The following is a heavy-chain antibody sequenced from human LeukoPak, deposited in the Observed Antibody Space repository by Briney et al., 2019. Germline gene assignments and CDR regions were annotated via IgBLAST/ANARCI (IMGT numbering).Heavy chain of an antibody. D-gene: IGHD3-10*01. CDR3: ARGGFRAYYCDS. V-gene: IGHV3-74*01. CDR1: GFTFSSYW. J-gene: IGHJ4*02. CDR2: INGDGSTT. Sequence: GGSLRLSCAASGFTFSSYWMHWVRQAPGKGLVWVSRINGDGSTTNYADSVKGRFTISRDNAKNTLYLQMNSLRAEDTAVYYCARGGFRAYYCDSWGQGTLVTVSS.